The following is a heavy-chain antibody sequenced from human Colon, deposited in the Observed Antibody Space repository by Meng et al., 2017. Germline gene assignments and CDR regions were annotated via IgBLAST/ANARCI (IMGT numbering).Heavy chain of an antibody. CDR3: ARGCWVVREIIITQLDY. CDR1: GGSLSCYC. J-gene: IGHJ4*02. Sequence: QVQLQQWGAGLWKPSETLSLTCAVYGGSLSCYCWNCIRQSPGKGLEWIGEINHRVSTTYNPYLNSRLTISVDTSKNQSSTKLSSVTGADTAVYYCARGCWVVREIIITQLDYWGQGSLVTVSS. CDR2: INHRVST. D-gene: IGHD3-10*01. V-gene: IGHV4-34*01.